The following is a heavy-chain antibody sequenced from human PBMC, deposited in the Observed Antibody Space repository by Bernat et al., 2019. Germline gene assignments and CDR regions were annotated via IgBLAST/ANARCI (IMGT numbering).Heavy chain of an antibody. CDR1: GFTFSSYA. Sequence: QVQLVESGGGVVQPGRSLRLSCAASGFTFSSYAMHWVRQAPGKGREGVAVISYDGSNKYYADSVKGRFTISRDNSKNTLYLQMNSLRAEDTAVYYCARDDGGGAYDFWSGYYGSDYWGQGTLVTVSS. D-gene: IGHD3-3*01. CDR3: ARDDGGGAYDFWSGYYGSDY. V-gene: IGHV3-30-3*01. J-gene: IGHJ4*02. CDR2: ISYDGSNK.